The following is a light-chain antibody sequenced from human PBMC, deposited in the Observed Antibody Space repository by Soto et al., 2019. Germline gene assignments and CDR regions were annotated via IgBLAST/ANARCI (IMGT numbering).Light chain of an antibody. V-gene: IGKV1-39*01. Sequence: DIQMTQSPSSLSASIGDSVTITCRASQNIDNYLHSYRHRPGKAPELLIYSTSNLHSGVPSRYTASGSGTDFTLTVSSLQPEDLATYVCQQTYSAPLVAFGPGTKLDI. CDR3: QQTYSAPLVA. CDR2: STS. CDR1: QNIDNY. J-gene: IGKJ3*01.